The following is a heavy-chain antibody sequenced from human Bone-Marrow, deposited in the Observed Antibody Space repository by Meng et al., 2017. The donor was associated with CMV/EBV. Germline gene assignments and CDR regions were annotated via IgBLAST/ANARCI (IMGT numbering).Heavy chain of an antibody. J-gene: IGHJ6*02. Sequence: ASVKVSCKASGYTFTSYDINWVRQATGQGLEWMGWMNPNSGNTGYAQKFQGRVTMTRDTSISTAYVELSRLRSDDTAVYYCATFYNWNYHPGMDVWGQGTTVTVSS. CDR1: GYTFTSYD. CDR2: MNPNSGNT. D-gene: IGHD1-20*01. CDR3: ATFYNWNYHPGMDV. V-gene: IGHV1-8*02.